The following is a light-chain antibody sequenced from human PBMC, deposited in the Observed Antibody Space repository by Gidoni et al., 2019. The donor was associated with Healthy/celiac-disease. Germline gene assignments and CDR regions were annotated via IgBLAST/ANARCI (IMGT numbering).Light chain of an antibody. Sequence: DIVMTKSPDSLAVSLGERATINCKSSQSVLSSSNNKNYLAWYQQKPGQPPKLLIYWASTRESGVPDRFSGSGSGTDFTLPISSLQAEDVAVYYCQQYYSTPLTFGGGTKVEIK. J-gene: IGKJ4*01. CDR2: WAS. CDR1: QSVLSSSNNKNY. CDR3: QQYYSTPLT. V-gene: IGKV4-1*01.